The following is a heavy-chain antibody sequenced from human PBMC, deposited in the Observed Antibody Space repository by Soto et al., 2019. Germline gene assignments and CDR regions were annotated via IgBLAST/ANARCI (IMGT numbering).Heavy chain of an antibody. D-gene: IGHD5-12*01. J-gene: IGHJ4*02. Sequence: VGSLRLSCAASGFTFSSYAMIWVRQAPGKGLEWVSAISGSGGSTYYADSVKGRFTISRDNSKNTLYLQMNSLRADDTAVYYCAKVGVTMYFDYWGQGTLVTVSS. CDR1: GFTFSSYA. V-gene: IGHV3-23*01. CDR2: ISGSGGST. CDR3: AKVGVTMYFDY.